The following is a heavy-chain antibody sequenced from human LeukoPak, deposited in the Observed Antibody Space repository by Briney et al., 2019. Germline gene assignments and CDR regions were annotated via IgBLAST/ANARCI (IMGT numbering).Heavy chain of an antibody. J-gene: IGHJ4*02. D-gene: IGHD6-19*01. CDR1: GVAFSNYY. V-gene: IGHV4-34*01. CDR2: INHSGYT. CDR3: TRAVAGHPD. Sequence: SETLSVTCAVSGVAFSNYYWSWVRQSPTKGLEWIGEINHSGYTNYNPSLKSRVTISIDTSKNQFSLMVTSVTAADTGVYYCTRAVAGHPDWGQGTLVTVAS.